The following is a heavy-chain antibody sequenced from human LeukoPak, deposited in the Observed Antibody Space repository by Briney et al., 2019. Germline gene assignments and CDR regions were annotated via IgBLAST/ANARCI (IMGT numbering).Heavy chain of an antibody. CDR3: AKVSGSGSYLAPTDY. CDR2: INPNSGGT. CDR1: GYTFTGYY. J-gene: IGHJ4*02. Sequence: ASVKVSCKASGYTFTGYYMHWVRQAPGQGLEWMGWINPNSGGTNYAQKFQGRVTMTRDTSISTAYMELSRLRSDDTAVYYCAKVSGSGSYLAPTDYWGQGTLVTVSS. V-gene: IGHV1-2*02. D-gene: IGHD3-10*01.